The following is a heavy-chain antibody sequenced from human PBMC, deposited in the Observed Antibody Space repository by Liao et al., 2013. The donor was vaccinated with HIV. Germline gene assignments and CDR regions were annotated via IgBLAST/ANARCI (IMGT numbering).Heavy chain of an antibody. CDR3: ARDETELGHV. V-gene: IGHV4-61*02. CDR1: GGSISSGSYY. J-gene: IGHJ6*04. CDR2: IYTSGST. D-gene: IGHD7-27*01. Sequence: QVQLQESGPGLVKPSQTLSLTCSVSGGSISSGSYYWSWIRQPAGKGLEWIGRIYTSGSTDYNPSLKSRVTISLNRSKNQFSLKLSSVTAADTAVYYCARDETELGHVWGKGTTVTVSS.